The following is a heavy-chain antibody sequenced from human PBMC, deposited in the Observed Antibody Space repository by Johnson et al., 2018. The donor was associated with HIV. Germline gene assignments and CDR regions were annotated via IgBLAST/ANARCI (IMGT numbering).Heavy chain of an antibody. D-gene: IGHD5-24*01. CDR2: IRYDGNNK. Sequence: QVQLVESGGGVVQPGGSLRLSCAASGFSFSSYGMHWVRQAPGKGLEWVAFIRYDGNNKYHAESVKGRFTISRDNFKNTLYLQMNSLRVEDTAVYYCARACRDGYTCDAFDIWGQGTMVTVSS. J-gene: IGHJ3*02. CDR1: GFSFSSYG. V-gene: IGHV3-30*02. CDR3: ARACRDGYTCDAFDI.